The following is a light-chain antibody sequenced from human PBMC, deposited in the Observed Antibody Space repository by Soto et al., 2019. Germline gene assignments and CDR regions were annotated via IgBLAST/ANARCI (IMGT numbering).Light chain of an antibody. CDR1: QSVYKNF. Sequence: EIVLTQSPGTLSLSPGERATLSCRASQSVYKNFLAWYQQKPGQAPRLLINGASNRANGIPDRISDSGSGTDFYLTIYRLEPEDLAEYCSQQNGSSPPTFGGGTKVAIK. CDR3: QQNGSSPPT. CDR2: GAS. V-gene: IGKV3-20*01. J-gene: IGKJ4*01.